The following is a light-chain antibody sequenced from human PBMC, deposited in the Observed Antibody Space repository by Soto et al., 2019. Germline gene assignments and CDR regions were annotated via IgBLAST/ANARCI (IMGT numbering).Light chain of an antibody. Sequence: EIVMTQSPATLSVSPGERATLSCRASQSVSSNLAWYQQKPGQAPRLLIYGASTRATGIPARFSGSGSGTEFTLTISSLQSEDFAVYYCQQYNNWPPGDVTFGGGTKVEIK. J-gene: IGKJ4*01. CDR1: QSVSSN. CDR3: QQYNNWPPGDVT. V-gene: IGKV3-15*01. CDR2: GAS.